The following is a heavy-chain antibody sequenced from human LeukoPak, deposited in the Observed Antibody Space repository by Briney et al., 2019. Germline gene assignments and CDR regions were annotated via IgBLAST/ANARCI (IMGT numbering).Heavy chain of an antibody. CDR1: GGSISSRSYY. V-gene: IGHV4-39*01. CDR2: ISQSGST. J-gene: IGHJ4*02. D-gene: IGHD6-19*01. CDR3: ARRNLGWYFFDY. Sequence: SETLSLTCTVSGGSISSRSYYWGWIRQPPGKGLEWIGSISQSGSTYYNPPLKSRVTMSVDTSKNQFSLKLSSVTAADTAVYYCARRNLGWYFFDYWGQGTLVTVSS.